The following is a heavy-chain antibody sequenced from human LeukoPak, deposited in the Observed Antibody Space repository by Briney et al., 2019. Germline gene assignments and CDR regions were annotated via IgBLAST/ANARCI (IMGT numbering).Heavy chain of an antibody. CDR1: GDSINNSGFY. J-gene: IGHJ4*02. CDR3: AREYGGTTPSDY. Sequence: SETLSLTCTVSGDSINNSGFYWSWIRQHPGKGLEWLGYIYYSGTTYYNPSLKGRVTISLDTSKNQFSLKLSSVTAADTAVYYCAREYGGTTPSDYLGQGTPVPGSS. D-gene: IGHD1/OR15-1a*01. V-gene: IGHV4-31*03. CDR2: IYYSGTT.